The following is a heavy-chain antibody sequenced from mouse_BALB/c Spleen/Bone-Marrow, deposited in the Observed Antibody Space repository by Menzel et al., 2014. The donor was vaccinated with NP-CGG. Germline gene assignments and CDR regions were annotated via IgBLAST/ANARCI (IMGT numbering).Heavy chain of an antibody. V-gene: IGHV7-3*02. CDR1: GFTFSDYY. D-gene: IGHD6-2*01. CDR3: ARDMGGLLFDS. CDR2: IRNKPSGYTT. Sequence: EVQLVESGGGLVQPGGSLRLSRATSGFTFSDYYMNWVRQPPGKALEWLGFIRNKPSGYTTEYSASVKGRFTISRDNSQSILYLQVNTLRTEDSATYYCARDMGGLLFDSWGQGTTLTVSS. J-gene: IGHJ2*01.